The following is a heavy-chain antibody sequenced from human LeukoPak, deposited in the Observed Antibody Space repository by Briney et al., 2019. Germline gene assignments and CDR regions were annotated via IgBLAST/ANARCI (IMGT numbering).Heavy chain of an antibody. J-gene: IGHJ4*02. V-gene: IGHV3-48*03. CDR2: TSSSGSTI. Sequence: GGSLRLSCAASGFTFSSYEMNWVRQAPGKGLEWVSYTSSSGSTIYYADSVKGRFTISRDNAKNSLYLQMNSLRAEDTAVYYCAREGYEYGGYYFDYWGQGTLVTVSS. D-gene: IGHD5-12*01. CDR1: GFTFSSYE. CDR3: AREGYEYGGYYFDY.